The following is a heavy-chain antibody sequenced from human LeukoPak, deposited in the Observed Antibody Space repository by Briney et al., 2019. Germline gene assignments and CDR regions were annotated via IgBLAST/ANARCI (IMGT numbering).Heavy chain of an antibody. D-gene: IGHD5-24*01. CDR3: ARNGYNPRFDY. J-gene: IGHJ4*02. V-gene: IGHV3-21*01. Sequence: GGSLRISCAASGFTFSSYSMTWVRQAPGKGLEWVSSISSSSSYIYYADSVKGRFTISRDNAKNSLYLQMNSLRAEDTAVYYCARNGYNPRFDYWGQGTLVTVSS. CDR1: GFTFSSYS. CDR2: ISSSSSYI.